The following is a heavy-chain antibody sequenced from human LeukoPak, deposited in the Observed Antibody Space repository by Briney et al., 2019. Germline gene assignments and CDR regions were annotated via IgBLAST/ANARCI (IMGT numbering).Heavy chain of an antibody. V-gene: IGHV3-30*03. J-gene: IGHJ1*01. CDR3: ARGWVAATPPEYFQH. CDR2: ISYDGSNK. D-gene: IGHD2-15*01. CDR1: GFIFSSFS. Sequence: GGSLRLSCAASGFIFSSFSVNWVRQAPGKGLEWVAVISYDGSNKYYADSVKGRFAISRDNSKNTLYLQMNSLRAEDTAVYYCARGWVAATPPEYFQHWGQGTLVTVSS.